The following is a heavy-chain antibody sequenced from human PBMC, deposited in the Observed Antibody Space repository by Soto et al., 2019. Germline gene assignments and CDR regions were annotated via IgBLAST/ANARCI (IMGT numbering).Heavy chain of an antibody. CDR1: SGSISSSNW. J-gene: IGHJ5*02. D-gene: IGHD3-10*01. CDR3: ARGEADYYGSGSYYNVWFDP. V-gene: IGHV4-4*02. Sequence: SETLSLTCAVSSGSISSSNWWSWVRQPPGKGLEWIGEIYHSGGTNYNPSLKSRVTISVDKSKNQFSLRLSSVTAADTAVYYFARGEADYYGSGSYYNVWFDPWGQGTLVTVSS. CDR2: IYHSGGT.